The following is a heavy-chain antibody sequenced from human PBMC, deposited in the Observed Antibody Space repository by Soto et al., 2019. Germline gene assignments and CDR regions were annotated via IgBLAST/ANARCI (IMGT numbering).Heavy chain of an antibody. CDR2: IYYSGST. Sequence: PWETLSLTCTVSGDSISSGDYYWGWIRQHPGKGLEWIGYIYYSGSTYYNPSLKSRVTISVDTSKNQFSLKLSSVTAADTAVYYGVLYSVYVWGSYHLNAFAIWGQGTM. CDR3: VLYSVYVWGSYHLNAFAI. J-gene: IGHJ3*02. V-gene: IGHV4-31*03. D-gene: IGHD3-16*02. CDR1: GDSISSGDYY.